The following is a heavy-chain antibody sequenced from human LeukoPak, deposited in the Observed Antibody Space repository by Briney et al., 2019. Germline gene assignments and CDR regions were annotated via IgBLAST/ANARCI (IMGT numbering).Heavy chain of an antibody. CDR2: IQFDGSNI. CDR3: TKMVPLRFYDTSGQTY. CDR1: GFSFSSYG. D-gene: IGHD2/OR15-2a*01. J-gene: IGHJ4*02. Sequence: GGSLRLSCVASGFSFSSYGMNWVRQAPGKGLEWVAFIQFDGSNIFYGDSVKGRFTVSRDNLQKTLYLQMDGLRAEDTAVYYCTKMVPLRFYDTSGQTYWGQGTLVTVSS. V-gene: IGHV3-30*02.